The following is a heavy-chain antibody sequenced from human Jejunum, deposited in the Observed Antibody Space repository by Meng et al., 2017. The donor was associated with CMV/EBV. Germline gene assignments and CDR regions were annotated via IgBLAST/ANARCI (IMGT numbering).Heavy chain of an antibody. V-gene: IGHV3-7*01. D-gene: IGHD6-19*01. J-gene: IGHJ6*02. CDR2: IKQYGSEK. CDR3: ARQVAGTRGYYYYYYGMDV. CDR1: DE. Sequence: DEMRWVRQATGRGLEGVANIKQYGSEKYYVDSVKGRCTISRDNAKNSLYRQMNSLRAEDTAVYYCARQVAGTRGYYYYYYGMDVWGQGTTVTVSS.